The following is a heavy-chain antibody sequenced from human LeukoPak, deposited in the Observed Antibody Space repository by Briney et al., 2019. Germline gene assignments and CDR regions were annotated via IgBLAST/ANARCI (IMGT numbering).Heavy chain of an antibody. V-gene: IGHV4-34*01. Sequence: SETLSLTCAVYGGSFSGYYWNWIRQPPGKGLEWIGEINHSGSTNYNPSLKSRVTISVDTSKNQFSLKLSSVTAADTAVYYCARDTSGILDYWGQGTLVTVSS. D-gene: IGHD6-13*01. CDR2: INHSGST. J-gene: IGHJ4*02. CDR1: GGSFSGYY. CDR3: ARDTSGILDY.